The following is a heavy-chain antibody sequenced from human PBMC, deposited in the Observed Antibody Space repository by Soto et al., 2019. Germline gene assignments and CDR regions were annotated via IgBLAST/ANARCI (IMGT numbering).Heavy chain of an antibody. CDR3: ARGMSYYYDSSGYMYYFDY. Sequence: SGTLSLTCTVSGGSISNYYWTWVRQPPGKGLEWIGYVYYSGSTNYNPSLKSRVTISVDTSKNQISLKLSSVTAADTAVYYCARGMSYYYDSSGYMYYFDYWGQGTLVTVSS. CDR1: GGSISNYY. J-gene: IGHJ4*02. CDR2: VYYSGST. V-gene: IGHV4-59*01. D-gene: IGHD3-22*01.